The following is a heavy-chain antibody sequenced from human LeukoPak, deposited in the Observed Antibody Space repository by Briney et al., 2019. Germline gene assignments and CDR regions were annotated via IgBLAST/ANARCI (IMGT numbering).Heavy chain of an antibody. D-gene: IGHD4-17*01. CDR3: ARDPVSDYAPSYFDC. CDR1: GGTFSSYA. J-gene: IGHJ4*02. CDR2: IIPILGIA. Sequence: SVKVSCKASGGTFSSYAISWVRQAPGQGLEWMGRIIPILGIANYAQKFQGRVTITADKSTSTAYMELSSLRSEDTAVYYCARDPVSDYAPSYFDCWGQGTLVTVSA. V-gene: IGHV1-69*04.